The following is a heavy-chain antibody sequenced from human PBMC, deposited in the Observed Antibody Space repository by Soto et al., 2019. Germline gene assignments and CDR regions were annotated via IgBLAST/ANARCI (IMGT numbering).Heavy chain of an antibody. D-gene: IGHD2-2*01. J-gene: IGHJ6*02. CDR2: VSYDGSNK. V-gene: IGHV3-30-3*01. CDR1: GFTFSSYA. CDR3: ARDEVVVVPAAPPYGMDV. Sequence: PGGSLRLSCAASGFTFSSYAMHWVRQAPGKGLEWVAVVSYDGSNKYYADSVKGQFTISRDNSKNTLYLQMNSLRAEDTAVYYCARDEVVVVPAAPPYGMDVWGQGTTVTVSS.